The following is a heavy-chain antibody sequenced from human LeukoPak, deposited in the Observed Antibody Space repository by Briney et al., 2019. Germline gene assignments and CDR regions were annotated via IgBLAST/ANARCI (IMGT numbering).Heavy chain of an antibody. CDR2: IYYSGST. CDR1: GGSISSYY. CDR3: ARERVERDGYNYHYYYYYGMDV. Sequence: KTSETLSLTCTVSGGSISSYYWSWIRQPPGKGLEWIGYIYYSGSTNYNPSLKSRVTISVDTSKNQFSLKLSSVTAADTAVYYCARERVERDGYNYHYYYYYGMDVWGQGTTVTVSS. V-gene: IGHV4-59*01. D-gene: IGHD5-24*01. J-gene: IGHJ6*02.